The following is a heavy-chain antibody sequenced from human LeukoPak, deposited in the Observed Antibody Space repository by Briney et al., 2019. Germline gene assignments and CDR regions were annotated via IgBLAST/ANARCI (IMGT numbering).Heavy chain of an antibody. D-gene: IGHD6-13*01. Sequence: GGSLRLSCAASGFSLSTYYMNWVRQAPGKGLEWVANINEDGSEEYYVDSVKGRFTISRDNAKNTLYLQMNSLRAEDTAVYYCARELYSSSWYFGYWGQGTLVTVSS. CDR3: ARELYSSSWYFGY. J-gene: IGHJ4*02. CDR1: GFSLSTYY. CDR2: INEDGSEE. V-gene: IGHV3-7*01.